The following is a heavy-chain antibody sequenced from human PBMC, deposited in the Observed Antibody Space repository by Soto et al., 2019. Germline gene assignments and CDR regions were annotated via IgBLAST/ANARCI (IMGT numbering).Heavy chain of an antibody. V-gene: IGHV3-23*01. Sequence: PGGSLRLSCAASGFIFSSYGMSWVRLPPGQGLEWVSFISTSGADTSYAESVKGRFTVSRDNSKSMLLLQMNSLRAEDTAIYYCAKDRHPDGIWTFDFWGQGTLVTVSS. J-gene: IGHJ4*02. D-gene: IGHD3-9*01. CDR2: ISTSGADT. CDR3: AKDRHPDGIWTFDF. CDR1: GFIFSSYG.